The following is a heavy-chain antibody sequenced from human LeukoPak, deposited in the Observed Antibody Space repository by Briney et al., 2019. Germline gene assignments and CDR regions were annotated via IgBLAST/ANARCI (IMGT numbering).Heavy chain of an antibody. V-gene: IGHV4-59*08. CDR2: IYYSGST. CDR1: GGSISPYY. CDR3: ARHGGGGESYPRVFDY. J-gene: IGHJ4*02. Sequence: SETLSLTCTVSGGSISPYYWSWIRQPPGKGLEWIGYIYYSGSTSYNPSLKSRVTISVDTSKNQFSLKLGSVTAADTAVYYCARHGGGGESYPRVFDYWGRGNLVTVSS. D-gene: IGHD1-26*01.